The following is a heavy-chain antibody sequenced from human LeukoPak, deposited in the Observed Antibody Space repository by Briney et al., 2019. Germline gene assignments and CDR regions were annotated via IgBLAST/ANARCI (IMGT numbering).Heavy chain of an antibody. CDR3: AREDNDIDAGNYYRSGIDY. CDR1: GYSFTSYW. Sequence: GESLKISCKVSGYSFTSYWIGWVRQMPRKGLEWMGIVYPGDSDTRYSPSFQGQVTISADKSISTAYLQWSSLKASDTAMYYCAREDNDIDAGNYYRSGIDYWGQGTLVTVSS. CDR2: VYPGDSDT. D-gene: IGHD3-10*01. J-gene: IGHJ4*02. V-gene: IGHV5-51*01.